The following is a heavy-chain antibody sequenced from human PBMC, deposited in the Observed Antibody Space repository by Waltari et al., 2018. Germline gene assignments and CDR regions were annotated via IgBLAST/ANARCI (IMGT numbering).Heavy chain of an antibody. J-gene: IGHJ4*02. D-gene: IGHD2-2*01. CDR3: ARGPGVPAAPYYYDS. V-gene: IGHV3-7*01. Sequence: EVQLVESGVGLVQPGGCLSRPCPASGFSLRSYWMSWVLPPAAQGKGLEWVAHIRQDGIETHNVDSVKGRFTISRDNAKNSLYLQVNSLRVEDTALYYCARGPGVPAAPYYYDSWGQGTLVTVSS. CDR2: IRQDGIET. CDR1: GFSLRSYW.